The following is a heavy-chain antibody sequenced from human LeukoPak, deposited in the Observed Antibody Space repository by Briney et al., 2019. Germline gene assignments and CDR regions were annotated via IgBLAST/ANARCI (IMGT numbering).Heavy chain of an antibody. CDR1: GFTVSSNY. J-gene: IGHJ4*02. D-gene: IGHD3-9*01. CDR2: IYSGGST. V-gene: IGHV3-53*01. CDR3: ARVSIDWSMYYFDY. Sequence: TGVSLRLSCAASGFTVSSNYMSWVRQAPGEGLEGVSVIYSGGSTYYADSVKGRFTISRDNSKNPQYLQMNRLGAEDTAVYYCARVSIDWSMYYFDYWGQGTLVTVSS.